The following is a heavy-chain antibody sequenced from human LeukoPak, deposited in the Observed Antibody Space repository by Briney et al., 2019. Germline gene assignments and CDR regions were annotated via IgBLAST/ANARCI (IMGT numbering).Heavy chain of an antibody. J-gene: IGHJ5*02. V-gene: IGHV3-30-3*01. CDR3: ARDSGSSSWYESWFDP. CDR1: GFTFSSYA. Sequence: GRSLRLSCAASGFTFSSYAMHWVRQAPGKGLEWVAVISYDGSNKYYADSVKGRFTISRDNSKNTLYLQTNSLRAEDTAVYYCARDSGSSSWYESWFDPWGQGTLVTVSS. CDR2: ISYDGSNK. D-gene: IGHD6-13*01.